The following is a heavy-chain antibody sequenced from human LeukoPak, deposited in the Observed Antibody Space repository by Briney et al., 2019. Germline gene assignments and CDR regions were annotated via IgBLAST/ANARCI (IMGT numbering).Heavy chain of an antibody. D-gene: IGHD6-13*01. Sequence: ASVKVSCKASGYTFTSYAMHWVRQAPGQRLEWMGWIDAGNGNTKYSQKFQGRVTITRDTSASTAYMELSSLRSEDTAVYYCAGAAAQNWEGYWGQGTLVTVSS. CDR3: AGAAAQNWEGY. V-gene: IGHV1-3*01. CDR2: IDAGNGNT. CDR1: GYTFTSYA. J-gene: IGHJ4*02.